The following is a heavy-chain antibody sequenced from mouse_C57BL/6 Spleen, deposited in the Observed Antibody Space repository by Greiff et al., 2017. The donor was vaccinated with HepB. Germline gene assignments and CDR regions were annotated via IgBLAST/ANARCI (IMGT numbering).Heavy chain of an antibody. CDR2: IYPGGGYT. D-gene: IGHD2-1*01. Sequence: QVQLKQSGAELVRPGTSVKMSCKASGYTFTNYWIGWAKQRPGHGLEWIGDIYPGGGYTNYNEKFKGKATLTADKSSSTAYMQFSSLTSEDSAIYYCARRYYGTYFDYWGQGTTLTVSS. V-gene: IGHV1-63*01. CDR1: GYTFTNYW. J-gene: IGHJ2*01. CDR3: ARRYYGTYFDY.